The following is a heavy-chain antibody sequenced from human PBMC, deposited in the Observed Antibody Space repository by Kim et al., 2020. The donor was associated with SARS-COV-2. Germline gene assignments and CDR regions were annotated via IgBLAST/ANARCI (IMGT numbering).Heavy chain of an antibody. D-gene: IGHD5-18*01. V-gene: IGHV3-30*18. CDR2: ISYDGSNK. J-gene: IGHJ4*02. Sequence: GGSLRLSCAASGFTFSSYGMHWVRQAPGKGLEWVAVISYDGSNKYYADSVKGRFTISRDNSRNTLYLQMNSLRAEDTAVYYCAKGRDTVMVTGAAYWGQG. CDR3: AKGRDTVMVTGAAY. CDR1: GFTFSSYG.